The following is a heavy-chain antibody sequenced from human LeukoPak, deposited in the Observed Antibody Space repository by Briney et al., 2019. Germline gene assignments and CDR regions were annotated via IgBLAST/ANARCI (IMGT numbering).Heavy chain of an antibody. CDR3: ARAWDIVVVPAAYFDY. Sequence: EPSETLSLTCAVYGGSFSGYYWSWIRQPPGKGLEWIGEINHSGSTNYNPSLKSRVTISVDTSKNQFSLKLSSVTAADTAVYYGARAWDIVVVPAAYFDYWGQGTLVTVSS. CDR2: INHSGST. CDR1: GGSFSGYY. J-gene: IGHJ4*02. D-gene: IGHD2-2*01. V-gene: IGHV4-34*01.